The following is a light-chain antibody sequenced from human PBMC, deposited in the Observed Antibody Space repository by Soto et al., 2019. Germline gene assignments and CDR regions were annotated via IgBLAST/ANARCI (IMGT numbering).Light chain of an antibody. CDR1: QTIRSD. J-gene: IGKJ4*01. CDR2: DAS. V-gene: IGKV3-15*01. CDR3: HQYNTWPLT. Sequence: EIVMTQSPVTLSVSPGERATLSCRASQTIRSDLAGYQQKPGQAPRLLISDASTRATSIPARFNGSGSGTDFTLAISSLQSEDFAIYYCHQYNTWPLTFGGGTKVEIK.